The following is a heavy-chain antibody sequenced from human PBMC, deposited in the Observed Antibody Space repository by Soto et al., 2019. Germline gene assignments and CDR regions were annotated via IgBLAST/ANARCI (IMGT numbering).Heavy chain of an antibody. D-gene: IGHD6-13*01. CDR3: ASTLAAAGTLLYYYYYYMDV. Sequence: SGGSLRLSCAASGFTVSSSFMSWACQAPGKGLEWVSVIYSGGSTYYADSVKGRFTISRHNSKNTLYLQMNSLRAEDTAVYYCASTLAAAGTLLYYYYYYMDVWGKGTTVTVSS. CDR2: IYSGGST. J-gene: IGHJ6*03. CDR1: GFTVSSSF. V-gene: IGHV3-53*04.